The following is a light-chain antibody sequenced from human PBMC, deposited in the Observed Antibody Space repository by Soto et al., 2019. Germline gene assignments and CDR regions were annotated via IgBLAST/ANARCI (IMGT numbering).Light chain of an antibody. CDR2: DVS. CDR1: SSDVGGYNY. CDR3: TSYTTFRNSV. Sequence: SVLTQPASLSGSPGQSITIACSGTSSDVGGYNYVSWHQQHPGKVPKLMIYDVSYRPSGVSNRFSGSKSGNTASLTISGLQAVFVAIRQCTSYTTFRNSVF. V-gene: IGLV2-14*01. J-gene: IGLJ1*01.